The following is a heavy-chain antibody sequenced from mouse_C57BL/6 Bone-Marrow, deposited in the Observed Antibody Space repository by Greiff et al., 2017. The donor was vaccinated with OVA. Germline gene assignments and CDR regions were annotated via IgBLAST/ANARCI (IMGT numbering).Heavy chain of an antibody. Sequence: EVKLVESGGDLVKPGGSLKLSCAASGFTFSSYGMSWVRQTPDKRLEWVATISSGGSYTYYPDSVKGRFTISRDNAKNTLYLQMSSLKSEDTAMYYCARPGFPVYYGNSAWFAYWGQGTLVTVSA. J-gene: IGHJ3*01. CDR2: ISSGGSYT. CDR1: GFTFSSYG. V-gene: IGHV5-6*01. D-gene: IGHD2-1*01. CDR3: ARPGFPVYYGNSAWFAY.